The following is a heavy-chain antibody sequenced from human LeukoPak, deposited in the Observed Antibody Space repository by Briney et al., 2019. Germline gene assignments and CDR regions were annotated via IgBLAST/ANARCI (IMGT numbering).Heavy chain of an antibody. CDR3: ARDSRGGFDP. V-gene: IGHV3-21*01. J-gene: IGHJ5*02. D-gene: IGHD1-26*01. CDR2: ISSSSYI. CDR1: GFTFSSYS. Sequence: GGSLRLSCAASGFTFSSYSMNWVRQAPGKGLEWVSSISSSSYIYYADSVKGRFTISRDNAKNSLYLQMNSLRAEDTAVYYCARDSRGGFDPWGQGTLVTVPS.